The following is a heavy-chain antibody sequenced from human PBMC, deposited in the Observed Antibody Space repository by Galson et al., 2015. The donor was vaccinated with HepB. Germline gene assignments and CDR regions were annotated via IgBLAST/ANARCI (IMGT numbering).Heavy chain of an antibody. CDR3: ARGVFRWELRAFDI. CDR2: ISGSGTYT. Sequence: SLRLSCAASGFTFGDYFMSWIRQAPGKGLEWISYISGSGTYTKYADSVKGRFTISRDNAKNSLYLQMNSLRAEDTAVYYCARGVFRWELRAFDIWGQGTMVTVSS. CDR1: GFTFGDYF. V-gene: IGHV3-11*06. D-gene: IGHD1-26*01. J-gene: IGHJ3*02.